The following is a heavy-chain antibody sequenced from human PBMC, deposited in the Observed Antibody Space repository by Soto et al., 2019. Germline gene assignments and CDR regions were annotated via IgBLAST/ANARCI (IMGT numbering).Heavy chain of an antibody. CDR3: VREDMSGTYYFDY. Sequence: PSETLSLTCRVSGASVSSETHFWTWIRQPPGKGLEWIGYVYRIGLTNSNPALTSRVTVSADRSKNQFSLTLRSVTAADTAVYYCVREDMSGTYYFDYWGPGIQVTVSS. V-gene: IGHV4-61*01. J-gene: IGHJ4*02. CDR2: VYRIGLT. CDR1: GASVSSETHF. D-gene: IGHD3-3*01.